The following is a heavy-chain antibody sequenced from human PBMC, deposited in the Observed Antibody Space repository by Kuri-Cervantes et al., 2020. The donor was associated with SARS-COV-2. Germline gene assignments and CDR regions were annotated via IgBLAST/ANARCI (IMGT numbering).Heavy chain of an antibody. Sequence: GESLKISCVASGFTFSSYEMNWVRQTPGKGLEWVSYISSTGDTIYYADSVKGRFTISRDNAKNSLYLQMNSLRAEDTAVYYCTRWRVGAKTWGQGTLVTVSS. CDR1: GFTFSSYE. V-gene: IGHV3-48*03. CDR3: TRWRVGAKT. J-gene: IGHJ4*02. D-gene: IGHD1-26*01. CDR2: ISSTGDTI.